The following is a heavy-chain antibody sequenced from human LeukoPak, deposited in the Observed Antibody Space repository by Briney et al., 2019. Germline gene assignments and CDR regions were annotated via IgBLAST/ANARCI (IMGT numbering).Heavy chain of an antibody. CDR1: GFTFSDHY. V-gene: IGHV3-11*06. CDR3: ARVVVIGGLFGELFAFDI. Sequence: GCSHTLSCVASGFTFSDHYMSWLHQAPGKGLEGVSCVSRSSSYKNSADSVKGRFTISRDNAQNSVYLQINSLRGDDTAVLFRARVVVIGGLFGELFAFDIWGQGTMVTVSS. CDR2: VSRSSSYK. D-gene: IGHD3-10*02. J-gene: IGHJ3*02.